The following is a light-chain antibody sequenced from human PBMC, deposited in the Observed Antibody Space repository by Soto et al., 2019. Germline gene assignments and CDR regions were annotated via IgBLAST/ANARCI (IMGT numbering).Light chain of an antibody. CDR3: QSYDSSLSVV. Sequence: QYVLTQPPSVSGAPGQRVTISCTGSSSNIGAGYDVHWYQQLPGTAPKLLIYGNSNRPSGVPDRFSGSKSGTSASLAITGLQAEDEADYYCQSYDSSLSVVFGGGTQLTV. V-gene: IGLV1-40*01. CDR2: GNS. CDR1: SSNIGAGYD. J-gene: IGLJ2*01.